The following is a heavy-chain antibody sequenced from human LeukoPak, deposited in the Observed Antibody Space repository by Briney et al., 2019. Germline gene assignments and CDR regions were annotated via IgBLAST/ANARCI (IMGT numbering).Heavy chain of an antibody. V-gene: IGHV4-4*07. D-gene: IGHD4-23*01. CDR3: ASPAYGGGPDAFDI. Sequence: PSETLSLTCSVSGRPLSSYYWRWIRQPARKGLDWIGHIYTTGSTNSNPSLKSRGTMSVYTSKNQFSLTLTSMTAAATAVDYCASPAYGGGPDAFDIWGQGTMVTVSS. CDR1: GRPLSSYY. CDR2: IYTTGST. J-gene: IGHJ3*02.